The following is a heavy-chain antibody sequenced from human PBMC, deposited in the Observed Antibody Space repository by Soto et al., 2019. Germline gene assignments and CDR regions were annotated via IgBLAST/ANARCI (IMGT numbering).Heavy chain of an antibody. CDR2: IWYDGSNK. J-gene: IGHJ5*02. Sequence: VQLLESGGGLVQPGGSLRLSCAASGFTFSSYGMHWVRQAPGKGLEWVAVIWYDGSNKYYADSVKGRFTISRDNSKNTLYLQMNSLRAEDTAVYYCARGGCSGGGCYSWKDYNWFDPWGQGTLVTVSS. D-gene: IGHD2-15*01. CDR1: GFTFSSYG. V-gene: IGHV3-33*01. CDR3: ARGGCSGGGCYSWKDYNWFDP.